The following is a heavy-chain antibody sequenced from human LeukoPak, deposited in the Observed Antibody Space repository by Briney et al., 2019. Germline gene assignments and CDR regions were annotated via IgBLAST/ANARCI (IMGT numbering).Heavy chain of an antibody. CDR1: GYSISSGYY. Sequence: KASETLSLTCTVSGYSISSGYYWGWIRQPPGKGLEWIGGIYHSGSTYYNPSLKSRVTISVDTSKNQFSLKLSSVTAADTAVYYCAKAKRDYDYVRSHWFDPWGQGTLVTVSS. D-gene: IGHD3-16*01. CDR2: IYHSGST. J-gene: IGHJ5*02. CDR3: AKAKRDYDYVRSHWFDP. V-gene: IGHV4-38-2*02.